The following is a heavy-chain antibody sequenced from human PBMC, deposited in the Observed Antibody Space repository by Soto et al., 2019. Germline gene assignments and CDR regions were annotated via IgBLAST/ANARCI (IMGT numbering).Heavy chain of an antibody. Sequence: SVKVSCKASGGTFSSYAISWVRQAPGQGLEWMGGIIPIFGTANYAQKFQGRVTITADESTSTAYMELSSLRSEDTAVYYCARAGYEIYYYYYGMDVWGQGTTVTVSS. J-gene: IGHJ6*02. CDR2: IIPIFGTA. D-gene: IGHD1-1*01. CDR1: GGTFSSYA. V-gene: IGHV1-69*13. CDR3: ARAGYEIYYYYYGMDV.